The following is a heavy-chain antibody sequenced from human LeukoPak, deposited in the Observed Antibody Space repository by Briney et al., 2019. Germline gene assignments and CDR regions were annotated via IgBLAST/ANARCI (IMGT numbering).Heavy chain of an antibody. Sequence: SGTLSLTCAVSGGSVSSSNWWSWVRQPPGKGLEWIGEIYHSGSTNYNPSLKSRVTISVDKSKNQFSLKLSSVTAADTAVYYCASQPTVTTGAYAFDIWGQGTMVTVSS. CDR2: IYHSGST. J-gene: IGHJ3*02. CDR3: ASQPTVTTGAYAFDI. CDR1: GGSVSSSNW. D-gene: IGHD4-17*01. V-gene: IGHV4-4*02.